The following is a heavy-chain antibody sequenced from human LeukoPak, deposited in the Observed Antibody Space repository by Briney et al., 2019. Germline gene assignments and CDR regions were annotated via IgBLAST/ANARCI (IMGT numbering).Heavy chain of an antibody. CDR3: AREERRARPYDYVWGSYRYPWFDP. D-gene: IGHD3-16*02. Sequence: PGGSLRLSCAASGFTFEDYGMSWVRQAPGKGLEWVSGINWNGDKIDYADSVKGRFTISRDNAKNSLYLQMNSLRAEDTALYHCAREERRARPYDYVWGSYRYPWFDPWGQGTLVTVSS. V-gene: IGHV3-20*01. CDR2: INWNGDKI. J-gene: IGHJ5*02. CDR1: GFTFEDYG.